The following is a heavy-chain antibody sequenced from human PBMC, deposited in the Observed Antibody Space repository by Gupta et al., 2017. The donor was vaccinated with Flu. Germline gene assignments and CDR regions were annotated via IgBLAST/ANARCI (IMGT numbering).Heavy chain of an antibody. CDR2: IYHTGTT. Sequence: QVQLQESGPGLVKPSETLSLTCTVSGGSISGAYWGWIRQPPGEGLEYIGYIYHTGTTNYSPSLKSRVTISLDTSKNQVSLRLSSVTAADTAVYYCARRYYGDKPFDYWGQGTLVTVSS. V-gene: IGHV4-59*01. CDR1: GGSISGAY. D-gene: IGHD4-17*01. J-gene: IGHJ4*02. CDR3: ARRYYGDKPFDY.